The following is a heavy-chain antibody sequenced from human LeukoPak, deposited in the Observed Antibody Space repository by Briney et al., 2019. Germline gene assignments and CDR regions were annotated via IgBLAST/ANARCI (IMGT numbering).Heavy chain of an antibody. CDR1: GFTFDSYE. V-gene: IGHV3-48*03. CDR2: ISSSGSTI. D-gene: IGHD2-8*01. J-gene: IGHJ4*02. Sequence: GGSLRLSCAASGFTFDSYEMNWVRQAPGKGLEWLSYISSSGSTIFYADSVKGRFTISRDNAKKSLYLQMSSLSAEDTAVYYCARDFSKYQWADGWGQGTLVTVSS. CDR3: ARDFSKYQWADG.